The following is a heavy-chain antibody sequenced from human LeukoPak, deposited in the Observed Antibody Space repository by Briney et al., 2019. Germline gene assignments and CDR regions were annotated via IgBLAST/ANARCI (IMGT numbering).Heavy chain of an antibody. J-gene: IGHJ4*02. CDR3: ARGHYYDSSGYDY. V-gene: IGHV4-61*02. CDR1: GGSISSGSYY. CDR2: IYTSGST. D-gene: IGHD3-22*01. Sequence: PSETLSLTCTVSGGSISSGSYYWSWIRQPAGKGLECIGRIYTSGSTNYNPSLKSRVTISVDTSKNQFSLKLSSVTAADTAVYYCARGHYYDSSGYDYWGQGTLVTVSS.